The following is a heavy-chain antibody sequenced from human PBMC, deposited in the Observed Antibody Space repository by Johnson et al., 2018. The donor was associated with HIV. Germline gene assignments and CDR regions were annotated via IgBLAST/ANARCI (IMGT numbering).Heavy chain of an antibody. J-gene: IGHJ3*02. V-gene: IGHV3-30*14. CDR3: ARGSYDGDAFDI. Sequence: QVQLVESGGGVVQPGRSLRLSCAASGFTFSSYAMHWVRQAPGKGLEWVAVISYDGSDKYYADSVKGRFTISRENAKNSLYLQVKSLTAGDSALYYCARGSYDGDAFDIWGRGTMVTVS. D-gene: IGHD5-12*01. CDR1: GFTFSSYA. CDR2: ISYDGSDK.